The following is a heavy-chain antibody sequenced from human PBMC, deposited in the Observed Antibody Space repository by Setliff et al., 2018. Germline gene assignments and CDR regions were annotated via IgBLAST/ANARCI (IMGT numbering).Heavy chain of an antibody. D-gene: IGHD3-9*01. Sequence: ASVKVSCKASGYTFTSYGVSWVRQAPGQGLEWMGWISAYNGNTNYAQKLQGRVTMTTDTSTSTAYMELRSLRSDDTAVYYCARAVTYYDILTGQHHYDAFDIWGQGTMVTVSS. CDR2: ISAYNGNT. CDR1: GYTFTSYG. CDR3: ARAVTYYDILTGQHHYDAFDI. V-gene: IGHV1-18*01. J-gene: IGHJ3*02.